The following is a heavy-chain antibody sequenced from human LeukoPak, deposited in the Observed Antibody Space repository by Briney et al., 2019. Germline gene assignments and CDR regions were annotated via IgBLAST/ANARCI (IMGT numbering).Heavy chain of an antibody. CDR1: GFTFSSYS. CDR3: ASLLAARDY. Sequence: GGSLRLSCAASGFTFSSYSMNWVRQAPGKGLEWVSYISSSSSTIYYADSVKGRFTISRDNAKNSLYLQMNSLRAEDTAVYYCASLLAARDYWDQGTLVTVSS. CDR2: ISSSSSTI. D-gene: IGHD6-6*01. V-gene: IGHV3-48*01. J-gene: IGHJ4*02.